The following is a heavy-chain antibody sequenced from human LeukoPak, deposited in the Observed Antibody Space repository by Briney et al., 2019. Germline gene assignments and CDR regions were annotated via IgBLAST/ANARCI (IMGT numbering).Heavy chain of an antibody. V-gene: IGHV1-2*02. CDR1: GYTFIDYY. Sequence: GASVKVSCKASGYTFIDYYIHWVRQAPGQGLEFPGWISPDSGGTNYPQKFQGRVTMTRDTSTSTVYMELSSLRSEDTAVYYCARGHGGTRVEVVVAAKVDYWGQGTLVTVSS. D-gene: IGHD2-15*01. CDR3: ARGHGGTRVEVVVAAKVDY. J-gene: IGHJ4*02. CDR2: ISPDSGGT.